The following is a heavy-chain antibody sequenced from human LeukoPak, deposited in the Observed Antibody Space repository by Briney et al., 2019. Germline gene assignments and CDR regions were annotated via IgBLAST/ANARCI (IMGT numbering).Heavy chain of an antibody. CDR3: ARDFTSQNFFDH. V-gene: IGHV3-21*01. Sequence: GGSLRLTCAASGFIFSDSSMNWVRQAPGKGLEWVSSSGHGVTYYADSVKGRFTISRDDAKNSLFLQMNNLRAEDTAIYYCARDFTSQNFFDHWGQGTLVTVSS. D-gene: IGHD2/OR15-2a*01. CDR2: SGHGVT. J-gene: IGHJ4*01. CDR1: GFIFSDSS.